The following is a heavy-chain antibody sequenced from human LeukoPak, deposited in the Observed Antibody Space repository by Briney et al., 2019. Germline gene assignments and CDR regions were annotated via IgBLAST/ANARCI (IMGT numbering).Heavy chain of an antibody. V-gene: IGHV3-48*03. Sequence: GGSLRLSCAASGFTFSSYEMNWVRQAPGKGLEWVSYISSSGSTIYYADSVKGRFTISRDNAKNSLYLQMNSLRAKDTAVYYCARDPRWLQGYTTAPWGQGTLVTVSS. J-gene: IGHJ5*02. CDR1: GFTFSSYE. CDR2: ISSSGSTI. D-gene: IGHD5-24*01. CDR3: ARDPRWLQGYTTAP.